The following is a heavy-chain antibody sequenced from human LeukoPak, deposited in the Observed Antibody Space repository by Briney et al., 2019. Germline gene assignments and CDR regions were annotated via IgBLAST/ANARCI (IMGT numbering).Heavy chain of an antibody. Sequence: PSETLSLTCTVSGGSFSSYYWSWVRQPPGKGLEWIGEINPSGSTKYNPSHKTRVTRSTDTSNNHCPRKLNSVTAADTGVYYCVRCSRVYCGGDCYYYWGQGTLVTVSS. J-gene: IGHJ4*02. CDR1: GGSFSSYY. CDR3: VRCSRVYCGGDCYYY. D-gene: IGHD2-21*02. V-gene: IGHV4-34*01. CDR2: INPSGST.